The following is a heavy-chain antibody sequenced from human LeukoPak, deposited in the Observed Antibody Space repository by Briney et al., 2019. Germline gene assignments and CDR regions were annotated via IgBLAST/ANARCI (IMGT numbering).Heavy chain of an antibody. CDR2: IYYSGST. D-gene: IGHD3-10*01. CDR3: ARVKWFGYGMDV. Sequence: SETLSLTCTVSGGSISSGDYYWSWIRQPPGKGLEWIGHIYYSGSTYYNPSLKSRVTISVDTSKNQFSLKLISVTAADTAVYHCARVKWFGYGMDVWGQGTTVTVSS. CDR1: GGSISSGDYY. J-gene: IGHJ6*02. V-gene: IGHV4-30-4*01.